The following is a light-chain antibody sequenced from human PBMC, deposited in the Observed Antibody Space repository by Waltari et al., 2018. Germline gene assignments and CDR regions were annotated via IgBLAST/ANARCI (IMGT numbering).Light chain of an antibody. CDR2: DAS. V-gene: IGKV3-11*01. J-gene: IGKJ2*01. CDR1: QSVGTY. CDR3: QQRSDWLYT. Sequence: EVVLTQSPATLSLSPGEVATLSCRASQSVGTYLAWFQQKPGQPPRLLIYDASNRATGIPPRFSGRGSGTYFTLTISYLEPEDFAVYYCQQRSDWLYTFGQGTKLEMK.